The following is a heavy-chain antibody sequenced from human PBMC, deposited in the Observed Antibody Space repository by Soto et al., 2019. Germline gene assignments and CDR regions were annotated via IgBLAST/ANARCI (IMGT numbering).Heavy chain of an antibody. CDR3: AKPAATTGWFDP. D-gene: IGHD1-26*01. J-gene: IGHJ5*02. CDR2: ISYDGSNK. Sequence: QVQLVESGGGVVQPGRSLRLSCAASGFTFSSYGMHWVRQAPGKGLEWVAVISYDGSNKYYADSVKGRFTISRDNSKNTLYLQMNSLRAEDTAAYYCAKPAATTGWFDPWGQGTLGTVSS. CDR1: GFTFSSYG. V-gene: IGHV3-30*18.